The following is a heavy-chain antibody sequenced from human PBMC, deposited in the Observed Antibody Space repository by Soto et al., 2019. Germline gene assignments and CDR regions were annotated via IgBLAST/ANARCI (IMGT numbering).Heavy chain of an antibody. V-gene: IGHV4-34*01. D-gene: IGHD1-26*01. CDR3: ARVGGPY. J-gene: IGHJ4*02. CDR1: GGSFRGYS. CDR2: INHSGST. Sequence: SETLSLTCAVYGGSFRGYSWSWIRQPPGKGLECFGGINHSGSTNYNPSLKSPGNISVNKSKTQFSLKLSSVAAADTAVYYCARVGGPYWSQGTLVTVCS.